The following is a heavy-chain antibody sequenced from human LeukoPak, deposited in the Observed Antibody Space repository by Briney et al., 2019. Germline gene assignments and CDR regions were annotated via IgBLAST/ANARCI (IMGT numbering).Heavy chain of an antibody. D-gene: IGHD3-10*01. CDR3: ARSANYYGSGSYYSTNWFDP. CDR2: ISAYNGNT. J-gene: IGHJ5*02. CDR1: GYTFTSYG. V-gene: IGHV1-18*01. Sequence: ASVKVSCKASGYTFTSYGISWVRQAPGQGLEWMGWISAYNGNTNYAQKLQGRVTMTTDTSTSTAYMELRSLRSDDTAVYYCARSANYYGSGSYYSTNWFDPWGRGTLVTVSS.